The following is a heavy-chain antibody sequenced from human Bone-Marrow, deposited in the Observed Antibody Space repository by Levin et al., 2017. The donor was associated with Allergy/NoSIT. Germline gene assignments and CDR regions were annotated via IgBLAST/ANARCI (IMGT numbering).Heavy chain of an antibody. CDR1: GGSISSSPYY. CDR2: IYHSGRS. D-gene: IGHD3-22*01. J-gene: IGHJ6*02. Sequence: PSETLSLTCTVSGGSISSSPYYWGWIRQPPGTGLECIGVIYHSGRSYYNPSLQSRVTISVDTPKNQFSLKLRSVTAADTAVYHCARLYDSSAHGLDVWGQGTTVTVSS. CDR3: ARLYDSSAHGLDV. V-gene: IGHV4-39*07.